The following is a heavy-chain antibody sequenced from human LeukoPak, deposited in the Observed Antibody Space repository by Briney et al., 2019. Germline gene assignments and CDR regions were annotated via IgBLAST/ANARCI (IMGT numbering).Heavy chain of an antibody. J-gene: IGHJ4*02. D-gene: IGHD3-22*01. CDR3: AKDAVGNYDSSGLDY. CDR2: IRYDGSNK. CDR1: GFTFSSYG. V-gene: IGHV3-30*02. Sequence: GGSLRLSCAASGFTFSSYGMHWVRQAPGKGLEWVAFIRYDGSNKYYADPVKGRFTISRDNSKNTLYLQMNSLRAEDTAVYYCAKDAVGNYDSSGLDYWGQGTLVTVSS.